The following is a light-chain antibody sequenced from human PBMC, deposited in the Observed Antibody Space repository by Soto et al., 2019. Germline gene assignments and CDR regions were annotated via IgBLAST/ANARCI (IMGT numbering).Light chain of an antibody. CDR1: QTVTTY. CDR3: QQRYGWPS. V-gene: IGKV3-11*01. CDR2: DAS. Sequence: EIVLTQSPATLSLSPGERATLSCRASQTVTTYLAWYQHKLGQAPRLLIYDASNRATGVPARFSGSGSATDFTLTISSLEPEDSAVYYCQQRYGWPSFGQGTKLEIK. J-gene: IGKJ2*01.